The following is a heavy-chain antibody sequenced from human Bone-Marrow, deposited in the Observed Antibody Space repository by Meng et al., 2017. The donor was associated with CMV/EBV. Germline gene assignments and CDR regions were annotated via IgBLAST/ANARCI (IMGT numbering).Heavy chain of an antibody. CDR2: ISASGGSP. CDR1: GFTFSSYA. J-gene: IGHJ6*02. CDR3: AMARPGRVWAMDV. V-gene: IGHV3-23*01. D-gene: IGHD1-26*01. Sequence: GGSLRLSCAASGFTFSSYAMRWVRQAPGKGLEWVSAISASGGSPYYADSTKGRFTVSRDNSKTTVYLQVNTPRAEDTAIYYCAMARPGRVWAMDVWGQGTTVTVSS.